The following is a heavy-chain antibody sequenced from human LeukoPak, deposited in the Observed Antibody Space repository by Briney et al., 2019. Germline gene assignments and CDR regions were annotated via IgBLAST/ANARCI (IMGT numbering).Heavy chain of an antibody. J-gene: IGHJ4*02. D-gene: IGHD3-16*01. V-gene: IGHV3-66*02. CDR3: ARDMIGGIPDYIDY. Sequence: GGSLRLSCAASGFTVSRSYMSWVRQAPGKGLEWVSVIYSGGSTYYADSVKGRFTISRDNSKNTLYLQMNSLRAEDTAVYYCARDMIGGIPDYIDYWGQGTLVTLSS. CDR1: GFTVSRSY. CDR2: IYSGGST.